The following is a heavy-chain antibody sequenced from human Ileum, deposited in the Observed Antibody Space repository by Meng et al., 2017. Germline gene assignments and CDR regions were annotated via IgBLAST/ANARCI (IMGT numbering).Heavy chain of an antibody. D-gene: IGHD1-26*01. V-gene: IGHV3-23*01. J-gene: IGHJ4*02. CDR1: GFTFSTYA. CDR2: ITGSGGTT. CDR3: ARGETGTYYD. Sequence: GESPKIPCAASGFTFSTYAMYWIRQAPGKGLEWISAITGSGGTTYYVDSVKGRFTISRDNFKNTLYLQMNSLRAEDTAVYYCARGETGTYYDWGRGTLVTVSS.